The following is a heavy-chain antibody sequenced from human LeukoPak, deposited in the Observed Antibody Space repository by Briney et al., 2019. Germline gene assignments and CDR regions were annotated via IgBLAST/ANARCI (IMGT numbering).Heavy chain of an antibody. Sequence: PGGSLRLSCAASGFTLDNYAMNWVRKAQGKGLEWVSGIAWISGNTGFADSVKGRFTISRDNAENSLYLQMNSLTPEDTAFYFCAKDMNSYGSGSSYNPWGPFDSWGQGTLVTVSS. CDR1: GFTLDNYA. J-gene: IGHJ4*02. CDR3: AKDMNSYGSGSSYNPWGPFDS. D-gene: IGHD3-10*01. CDR2: IAWISGNT. V-gene: IGHV3-9*01.